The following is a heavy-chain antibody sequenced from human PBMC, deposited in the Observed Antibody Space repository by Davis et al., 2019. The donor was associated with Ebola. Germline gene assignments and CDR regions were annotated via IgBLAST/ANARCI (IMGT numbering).Heavy chain of an antibody. CDR2: IYPGDSDT. V-gene: IGHV5-51*03. D-gene: IGHD3-10*01. CDR1: GYTFSRYW. CDR3: ARGYGSGSYYPRSFDY. J-gene: IGHJ4*02. Sequence: GESLKISCQGSGYTFSRYWIGWVRQMPGKGLEWMGIIYPGDSDTRYSPSFQGQVTISADKSISTAYLQWSSLKASDTAMYYCARGYGSGSYYPRSFDYWGQGTLVTVSS.